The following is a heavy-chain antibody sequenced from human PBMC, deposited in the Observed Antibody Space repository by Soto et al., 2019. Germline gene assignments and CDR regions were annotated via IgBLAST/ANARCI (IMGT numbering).Heavy chain of an antibody. CDR3: ARDGEGLAAAGRGYMDV. V-gene: IGHV1-8*01. Sequence: ASVKVSCTASGYTFTSYDINWVRQATGQGLEWMGWMNPNSGNTGYAQKFQGRVTMTRNTSISTAYMELSSLRSEDTAVYYCARDGEGLAAAGRGYMDVWGKGTTVTVSS. CDR2: MNPNSGNT. CDR1: GYTFTSYD. D-gene: IGHD6-13*01. J-gene: IGHJ6*03.